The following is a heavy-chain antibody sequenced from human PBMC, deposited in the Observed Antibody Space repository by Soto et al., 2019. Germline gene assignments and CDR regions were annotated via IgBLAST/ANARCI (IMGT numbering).Heavy chain of an antibody. CDR2: IYPGDSDT. V-gene: IGHV5-51*01. Sequence: GESLKISCKGSGYNFSDYWIGRVRQMPGKGLEWMGIIYPGDSDTRYSPSFQGQVTISADKSISTAYLQWSSLKASDTAMYYCARTPDIVATIGFDYWGQGTLVTVSS. J-gene: IGHJ4*02. CDR3: ARTPDIVATIGFDY. CDR1: GYNFSDYW. D-gene: IGHD5-12*01.